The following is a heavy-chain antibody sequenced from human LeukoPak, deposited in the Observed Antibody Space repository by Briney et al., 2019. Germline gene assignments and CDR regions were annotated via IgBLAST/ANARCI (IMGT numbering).Heavy chain of an antibody. V-gene: IGHV3-66*01. Sequence: GGSLRLSCAASGFTVSNNYMSWVRQAPGKGLEWVSLIYSGGSTYYADSVKGRFTISRDNSKNTLYLQMNSLRAEDTAVYYCAKDRNWGGDAFDIWGQGTMVTVSS. J-gene: IGHJ3*02. D-gene: IGHD7-27*01. CDR1: GFTVSNNY. CDR3: AKDRNWGGDAFDI. CDR2: IYSGGST.